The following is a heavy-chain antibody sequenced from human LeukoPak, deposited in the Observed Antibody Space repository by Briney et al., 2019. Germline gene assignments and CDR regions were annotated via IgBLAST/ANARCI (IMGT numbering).Heavy chain of an antibody. Sequence: PSQTLSLTCTVSGGSITSGSYYWSWIRQPAGKGLEWIGRIYSNGKTDYNPSLKSRVTISVETSKNQFSLRLSSVTAADTAVYYCARDRVRTIFGGWFDPWGQGTLVTVSS. J-gene: IGHJ5*02. CDR3: ARDRVRTIFGGWFDP. CDR2: IYSNGKT. D-gene: IGHD3-9*01. CDR1: GGSITSGSYY. V-gene: IGHV4-61*02.